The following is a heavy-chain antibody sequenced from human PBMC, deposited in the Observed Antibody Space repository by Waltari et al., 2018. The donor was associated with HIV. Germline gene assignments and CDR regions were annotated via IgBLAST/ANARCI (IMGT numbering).Heavy chain of an antibody. CDR1: GGAFVSPT. Sequence: QVQLVQSGAEVKKPGSSVKVSCKASGGAFVSPTFNWVRQAPGQGLEWRGRAIPMFGTANYARKFQGRVTITAENSTTTAYRELNGLRIDDTAVYYCASARETRGVDFDSGGQGTLVTVS. D-gene: IGHD3-10*01. CDR2: AIPMFGTA. V-gene: IGHV1-69*08. CDR3: ASARETRGVDFDS. J-gene: IGHJ5*01.